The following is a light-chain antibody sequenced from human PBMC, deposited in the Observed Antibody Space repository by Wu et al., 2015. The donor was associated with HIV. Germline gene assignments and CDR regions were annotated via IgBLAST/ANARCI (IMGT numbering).Light chain of an antibody. CDR3: QQRSNWPPIT. CDR1: QSVSSN. V-gene: IGKV3-11*01. J-gene: IGKJ5*01. Sequence: EIVMTQSPATLSASPGERATLSCRASQSVSSNLAWYQHKPGQAPRLLIYDASNRATGIPARFSGSGSGTDFTLTISSLEPEDFAVYYCQQRSNWPPITFGQGTRLXIK. CDR2: DAS.